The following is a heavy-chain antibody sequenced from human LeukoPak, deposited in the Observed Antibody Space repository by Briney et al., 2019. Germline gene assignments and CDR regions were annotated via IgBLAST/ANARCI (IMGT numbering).Heavy chain of an antibody. D-gene: IGHD3-3*01. CDR2: TYSGGST. Sequence: GGSLRLSCAASGLTFTNAWMSWVRQAPGKGLEWVSVTYSGGSTSHADSVKGRFTVSRDDSKNMVYLQMNSMRHDDTAVYYCARTYYDYRVGTNYFDYWGQGTLVTVSS. J-gene: IGHJ4*02. V-gene: IGHV3-66*01. CDR1: GLTFTNAW. CDR3: ARTYYDYRVGTNYFDY.